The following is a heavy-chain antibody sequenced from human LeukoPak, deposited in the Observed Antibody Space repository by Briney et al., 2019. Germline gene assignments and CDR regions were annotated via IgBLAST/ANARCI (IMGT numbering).Heavy chain of an antibody. CDR2: ISSSSSTI. V-gene: IGHV3-48*01. D-gene: IGHD3-9*01. CDR1: GFTFSSYS. CDR3: AKWLDYDILTGHIGGFDY. J-gene: IGHJ4*02. Sequence: GGSLRLSCAASGFTFSSYSMNWVRQAPGKGLEWVSYISSSSSTIYYADSVKGRFTISRDNSKNTLYLQMNSLRAEDTAVYYCAKWLDYDILTGHIGGFDYWGQGTLVTVSS.